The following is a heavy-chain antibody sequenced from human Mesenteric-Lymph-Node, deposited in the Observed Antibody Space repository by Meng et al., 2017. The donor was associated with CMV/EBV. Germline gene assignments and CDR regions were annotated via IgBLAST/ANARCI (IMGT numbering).Heavy chain of an antibody. CDR2: ISYDGSNK. J-gene: IGHJ4*02. D-gene: IGHD6-6*01. CDR1: GFTFSSYS. CDR3: ARARLVRLNYFDY. V-gene: IGHV3-30*03. Sequence: GGSLRLSCAASGFTFSSYSMNWVRQAPGKGLEWVAVISYDGSNKYYADSVKGRFTISRDNSKNTLYLLMNSLRADDTAVYYCARARLVRLNYFDYWGQGTLVTVSS.